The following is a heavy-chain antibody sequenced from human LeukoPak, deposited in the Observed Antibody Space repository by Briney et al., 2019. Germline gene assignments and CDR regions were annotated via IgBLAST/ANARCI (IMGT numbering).Heavy chain of an antibody. CDR2: ISGSGSAT. CDR1: GFTFSSDA. V-gene: IGHV3-23*01. D-gene: IGHD6-19*01. J-gene: IGHJ4*02. Sequence: GASLRLSCAASGFTFSSDAMSWVRQAPGKGLNWVSTISGSGSATYYADSAKGRFTISRDNSKNTLYLQMNSLRAEDTAVYYCAKFRHDDITVAARGYFDYWGQGTLVTVSS. CDR3: AKFRHDDITVAARGYFDY.